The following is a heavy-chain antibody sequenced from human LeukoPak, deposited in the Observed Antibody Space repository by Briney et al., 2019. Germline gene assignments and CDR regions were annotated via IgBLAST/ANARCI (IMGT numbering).Heavy chain of an antibody. CDR2: IYYSGST. V-gene: IGHV4-59*01. D-gene: IGHD3-22*01. J-gene: IGHJ3*02. CDR1: GGSISSYY. Sequence: PSETLSLTRTVSGGSISSYYWCWIRQPPGKGLEWIGYIYYSGSTDYNPSLKSRVTISLDTSKNQFSLKVSSVTAADTAVYYCARDSPYYSDSSGYLSAFDILGQGTIDSVPS. CDR3: ARDSPYYSDSSGYLSAFDI.